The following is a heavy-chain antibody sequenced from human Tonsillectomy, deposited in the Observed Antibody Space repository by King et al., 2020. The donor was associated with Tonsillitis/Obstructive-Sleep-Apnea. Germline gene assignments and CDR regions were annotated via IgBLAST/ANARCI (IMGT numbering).Heavy chain of an antibody. Sequence: VQLVESGGGLVQPGGSLRLSCAASGFTFSSYIMHWVRQAPGKGLEDVSAISSDGGSTYYANSVKGRFTISRDNSKNTLSLQMGSLRAEDMAVYYGARVHSRGYYVGLTHPEAYYFDYWGQGTLVTVSS. CDR1: GFTFSSYI. CDR3: ARVHSRGYYVGLTHPEAYYFDY. V-gene: IGHV3-64*01. D-gene: IGHD3-22*01. J-gene: IGHJ4*02. CDR2: ISSDGGST.